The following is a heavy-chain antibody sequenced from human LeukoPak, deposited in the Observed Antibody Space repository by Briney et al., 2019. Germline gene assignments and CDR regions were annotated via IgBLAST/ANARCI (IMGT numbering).Heavy chain of an antibody. J-gene: IGHJ4*02. Sequence: GGSLRLSCAASGFSFSSYAMSWVRQAPGKGLEWVSAIVGSGGNMYYADSVKGRFTISRDNFKSTLYLQMNSLRVEDTAVYYCAKGLTWDSTSCSDWGQGTLVTVSS. D-gene: IGHD2-2*01. V-gene: IGHV3-23*01. CDR1: GFSFSSYA. CDR3: AKGLTWDSTSCSD. CDR2: IVGSGGNM.